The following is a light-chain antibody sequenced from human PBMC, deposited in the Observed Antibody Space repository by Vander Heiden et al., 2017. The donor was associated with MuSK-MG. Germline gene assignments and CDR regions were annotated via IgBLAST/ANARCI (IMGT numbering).Light chain of an antibody. J-gene: IGLJ3*02. Sequence: SASGTPGQRVTISCSGSSSNIGTNYVYWYQHLPATAPKLRIYTNNRRPSGVPDRFSGSKSGTSASLAISGLRSEDEADYDCAAWDDSLRGPVFGGGTKLTVL. CDR3: AAWDDSLRGPV. V-gene: IGLV1-47*01. CDR2: TNN. CDR1: SSNIGTNY.